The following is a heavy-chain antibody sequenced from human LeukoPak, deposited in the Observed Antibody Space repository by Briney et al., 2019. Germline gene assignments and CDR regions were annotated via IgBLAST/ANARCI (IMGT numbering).Heavy chain of an antibody. CDR2: ISSSSSYI. J-gene: IGHJ4*02. CDR1: GFTFSSYS. Sequence: GGSLRLSCAASGFTFSSYSMNWVRQAPGKGLEWVSSISSSSSYIYYADSVKGRFTISRDNAKNSLYLQMNSLRAEDTAVYYCASLWFGELYFDYWGQGTLVTVSS. D-gene: IGHD3-10*01. V-gene: IGHV3-21*01. CDR3: ASLWFGELYFDY.